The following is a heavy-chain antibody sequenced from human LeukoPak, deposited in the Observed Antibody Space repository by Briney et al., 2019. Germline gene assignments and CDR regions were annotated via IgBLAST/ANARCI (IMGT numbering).Heavy chain of an antibody. Sequence: GGSLRLSCAASGFTFSSYGMHWVRQAPGKGLEWVAFIRYDGSNKYYADSVKGRFTISRDNSKNTLYLQMNSLRAEDTAVYYCARRRDGYPDGAFDIWGQGTMVTVSS. J-gene: IGHJ3*02. V-gene: IGHV3-30*02. D-gene: IGHD5-24*01. CDR3: ARRRDGYPDGAFDI. CDR2: IRYDGSNK. CDR1: GFTFSSYG.